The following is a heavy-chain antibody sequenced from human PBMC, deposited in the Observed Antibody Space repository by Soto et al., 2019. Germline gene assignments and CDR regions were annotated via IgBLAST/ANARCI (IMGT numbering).Heavy chain of an antibody. CDR1: GYTFTSYG. CDR3: AREGVEMATSTFSY. Sequence: ASVKVACKASGYTFTSYGISWVRQAPGQGLEWMGWISAYNCNKNYAQKLQGRVTMTTDTSTSTAYMELRSLRSDDTAVYYCAREGVEMATSTFSYWGQGTLVTVSS. J-gene: IGHJ4*02. CDR2: ISAYNCNK. V-gene: IGHV1-18*01. D-gene: IGHD5-12*01.